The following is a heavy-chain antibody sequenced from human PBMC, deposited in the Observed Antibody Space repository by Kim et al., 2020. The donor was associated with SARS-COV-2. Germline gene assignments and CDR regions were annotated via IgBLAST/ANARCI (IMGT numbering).Heavy chain of an antibody. Sequence: LYGDVRTYYTDSVKGRFTISRDKSRNTMFLQMNSLRVEDSTVYFCATRSYWGLGTLVTVS. CDR2: LYGDVRT. D-gene: IGHD3-10*01. J-gene: IGHJ4*02. CDR3: ATRSY. V-gene: IGHV3-66*01.